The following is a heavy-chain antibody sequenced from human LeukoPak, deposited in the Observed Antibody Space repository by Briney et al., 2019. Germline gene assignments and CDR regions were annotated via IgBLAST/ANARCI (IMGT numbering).Heavy chain of an antibody. J-gene: IGHJ5*02. CDR2: IYSGGST. V-gene: IGHV3-53*04. Sequence: GGSLRLSCAASGFTVSSNYMSWVRQAPGNGLEWVSVIYSGGSTYYADSVKGRFTISRHNSKNTLYLQMNSLRAEDTAVYYCARGPPYYYGSGRDNWFDPWGQGTQVTVSS. CDR1: GFTVSSNY. D-gene: IGHD3-10*01. CDR3: ARGPPYYYGSGRDNWFDP.